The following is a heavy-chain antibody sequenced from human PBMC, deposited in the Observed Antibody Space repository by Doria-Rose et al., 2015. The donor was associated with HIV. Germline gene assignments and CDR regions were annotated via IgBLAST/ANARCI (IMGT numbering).Heavy chain of an antibody. CDR2: MFSDDER. CDR1: GVSLSSPGMG. Sequence: SGPVLVKPTEALTLTCTVSGVSLSSPGMGVSWIRQPPGKALERLANMFSDDERSYKTSLKSRLSISRCTAKSQVVLTMTDMDPVDTATYYCARIKSSRWYHKYYFDFWGQGTLVIVSA. J-gene: IGHJ4*02. CDR3: ARIKSSRWYHKYYFDF. D-gene: IGHD6-13*01. V-gene: IGHV2-26*01.